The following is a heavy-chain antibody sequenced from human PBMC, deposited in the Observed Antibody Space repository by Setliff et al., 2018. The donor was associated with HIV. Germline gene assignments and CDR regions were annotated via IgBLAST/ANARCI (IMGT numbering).Heavy chain of an antibody. Sequence: SETLSLTCAVYGGSFMGYYWNWIRQPPGKGLEWIGEINHSGNTNSNPSLSSRLTISVDTSKNQVSLRLSSVTAADTGVYYCARHKDPPCSRWIFYYYYMDLWGGGTTVTVS. V-gene: IGHV4-34*01. D-gene: IGHD6-13*01. J-gene: IGHJ6*03. CDR2: INHSGNT. CDR3: ARHKDPPCSRWIFYYYYMDL. CDR1: GGSFMGYY.